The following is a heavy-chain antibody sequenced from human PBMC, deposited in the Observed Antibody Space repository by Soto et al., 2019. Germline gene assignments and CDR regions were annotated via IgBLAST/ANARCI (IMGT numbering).Heavy chain of an antibody. CDR3: ARGYLITIFGVVIMNYFDY. CDR2: ISAYNGNT. CDR1: GYTFTSYG. Sequence: ASVKVSCKASGYTFTSYGISWVRQAPGQGLEWMGWISAYNGNTNYAQKLQGRVTMTTDTSMSTAYMELRSLRSDDTAVYYCARGYLITIFGVVIMNYFDYCGQGTLVTVSS. D-gene: IGHD3-3*01. V-gene: IGHV1-18*01. J-gene: IGHJ4*02.